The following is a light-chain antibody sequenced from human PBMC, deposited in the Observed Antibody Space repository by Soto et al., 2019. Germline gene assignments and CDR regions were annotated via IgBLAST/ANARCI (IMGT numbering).Light chain of an antibody. CDR1: HGKSSH. V-gene: IGKV1-8*01. CDR3: QQYYSYPPT. J-gene: IGKJ1*01. Sequence: IRMTQSPSSVSASTGDRVTITCRASHGKSSHVAWYQQQPGKAPKLLIYAASTLQSGVPSRFSGSGSGTDFTLTISCLQSEDFATYYCQQYYSYPPTFGQGTKVDI. CDR2: AAS.